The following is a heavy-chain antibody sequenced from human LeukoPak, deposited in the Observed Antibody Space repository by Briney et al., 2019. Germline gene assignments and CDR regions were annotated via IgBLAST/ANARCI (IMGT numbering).Heavy chain of an antibody. J-gene: IGHJ4*02. V-gene: IGHV1-46*01. CDR2: INPSGGST. Sequence: ASVKVSCKASGYTFTSYYMHWVRQAPGQGLEWMGIINPSGGSTSYAQKFQGRVTMTRDMSTSTVYMELSSLRSEDTAVYSCARDPGIAAAGPEGDYWGQGTLVTVSS. CDR1: GYTFTSYY. CDR3: ARDPGIAAAGPEGDY. D-gene: IGHD6-13*01.